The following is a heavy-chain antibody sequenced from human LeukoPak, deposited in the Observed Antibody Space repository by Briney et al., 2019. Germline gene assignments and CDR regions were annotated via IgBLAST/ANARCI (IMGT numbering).Heavy chain of an antibody. CDR2: IKQDGSEK. CDR3: ARVFPPPYSSSSRYYYYYGMDV. V-gene: IGHV3-7*01. CDR1: GFTFSTYW. Sequence: GGSLRLSCSASGFTFSTYWMSWVRQAPGKGLEWVANIKQDGSEKYYVDSVKGRFTISRDNAKNSLYLQMNSLRAEDTAVYYCARVFPPPYSSSSRYYYYYGMDVWGQGTTVTVSS. J-gene: IGHJ6*02. D-gene: IGHD6-6*01.